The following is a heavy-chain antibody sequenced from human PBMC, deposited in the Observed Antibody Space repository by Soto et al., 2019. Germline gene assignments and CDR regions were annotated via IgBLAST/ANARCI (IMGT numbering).Heavy chain of an antibody. J-gene: IGHJ4*02. Sequence: QVQLVESGGGMVQPGRSLRLSCAASGFTFSSYGMHWVRQAPGKGLEWVAVISYDGSNKYYADSVKGRFTISRDNSKNTLYLQMNSLRAEDTAVYYCAKAGYSSSSFDYWGQGTLVTVSS. CDR2: ISYDGSNK. CDR1: GFTFSSYG. D-gene: IGHD6-6*01. CDR3: AKAGYSSSSFDY. V-gene: IGHV3-30*18.